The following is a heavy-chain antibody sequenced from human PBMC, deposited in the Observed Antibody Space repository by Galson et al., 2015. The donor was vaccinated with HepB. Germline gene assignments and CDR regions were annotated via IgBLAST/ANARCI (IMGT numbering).Heavy chain of an antibody. Sequence: SLRLSCAASGFNFSSYAMSWVRQAPGKGLEWVSAISGSGGSTYYADSVKGRFTISRDNSKNTLYLQMNSLRAEDTAVYYCAKGTKGYSSSWYGGGWFDPWGQGTLVTVSS. CDR2: ISGSGGST. V-gene: IGHV3-23*01. CDR3: AKGTKGYSSSWYGGGWFDP. CDR1: GFNFSSYA. D-gene: IGHD6-13*01. J-gene: IGHJ5*02.